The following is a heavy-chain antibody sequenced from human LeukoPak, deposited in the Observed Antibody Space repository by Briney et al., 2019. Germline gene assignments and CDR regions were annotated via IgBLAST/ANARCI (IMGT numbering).Heavy chain of an antibody. CDR2: TYNRSKWYN. Sequence: SQTLSLTCALSGDSVSSNSAAWNWIRQSPSRGLEWLGRTYNRSKWYNDYAVSVKSRITINPDTSKNQFSLQLNSVTPEDTAVYYCARDRYCSSTSCKYYFDYWGQGTLVTVSS. J-gene: IGHJ4*02. D-gene: IGHD2-2*01. V-gene: IGHV6-1*01. CDR1: GDSVSSNSAA. CDR3: ARDRYCSSTSCKYYFDY.